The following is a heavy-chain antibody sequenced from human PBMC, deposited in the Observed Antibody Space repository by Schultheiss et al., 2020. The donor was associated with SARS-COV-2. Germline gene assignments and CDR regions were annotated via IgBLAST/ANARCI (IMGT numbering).Heavy chain of an antibody. D-gene: IGHD3-22*01. J-gene: IGHJ6*02. CDR3: ARPSSSGFSPYGLDV. CDR2: INHSGST. CDR1: GGSFSGYY. V-gene: IGHV4-34*01. Sequence: SETLSLTCAVYGGSFSGYYWSWIRQPPGKGLEWIGEINHSGSTNYNPSLKSRLTISVDTSKNQFSLKLTSLTAADTATYYCARPSSSGFSPYGLDVWGRGITVTVSS.